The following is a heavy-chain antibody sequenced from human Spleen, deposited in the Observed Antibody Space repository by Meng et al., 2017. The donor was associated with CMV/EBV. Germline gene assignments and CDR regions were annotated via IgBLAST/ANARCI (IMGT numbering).Heavy chain of an antibody. CDR1: GFTFNSYA. CDR3: GRSLWFGELTLNFDY. CDR2: ISYSGIDR. V-gene: IGHV3-30*04. Sequence: SGFTFNSYAMHWVRQAPGRGLEWVAVISYSGIDRFYADSVKGRFTISRDNSKNTLNLQVNRLRAEDTAVYYCGRSLWFGELTLNFDYWGQGTLVTVSS. J-gene: IGHJ4*02. D-gene: IGHD3-10*01.